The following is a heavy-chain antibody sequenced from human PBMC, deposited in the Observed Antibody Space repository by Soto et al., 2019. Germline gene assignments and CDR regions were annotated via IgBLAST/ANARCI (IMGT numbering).Heavy chain of an antibody. J-gene: IGHJ5*02. Sequence: ASVKVSCKASGYTFTSYGISWVRQAPGQGLEWMGWISAYNGNTKYAQKLQGRVTMTTDTSTSTAYMELRSLRSDDTAVYYCARDLCSRCWFDPCGQGTLVTVSS. D-gene: IGHD3-16*02. CDR1: GYTFTSYG. CDR3: ARDLCSRCWFDP. CDR2: ISAYNGNT. V-gene: IGHV1-18*01.